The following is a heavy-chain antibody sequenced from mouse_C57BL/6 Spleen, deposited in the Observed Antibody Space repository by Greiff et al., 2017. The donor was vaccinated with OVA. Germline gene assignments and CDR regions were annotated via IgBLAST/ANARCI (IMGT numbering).Heavy chain of an antibody. CDR1: GFSLTSYG. V-gene: IGHV2-5*01. D-gene: IGHD1-1*01. J-gene: IGHJ4*01. Sequence: VKLMESGPGLVQPSQSLSITCTVSGFSLTSYGVHWVRQSPGKGLEWLGVIWRGGSTDYNAAFMSRLSITKDNSKSQVFFKMNSLQADDTAIYYCAALLLRYLYAMDYWGQGTSVTVSS. CDR3: AALLLRYLYAMDY. CDR2: IWRGGST.